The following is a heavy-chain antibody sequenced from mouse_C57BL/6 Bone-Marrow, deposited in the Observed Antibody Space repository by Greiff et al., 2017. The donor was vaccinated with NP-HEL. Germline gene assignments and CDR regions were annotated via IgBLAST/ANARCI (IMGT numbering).Heavy chain of an antibody. CDR3: ARTPYPYYAMDY. CDR1: GYSITSGYY. V-gene: IGHV3-6*01. Sequence: EVQVVESGPGLVKPSQSLSLTCSVTGYSITSGYYWNWIRQFPGNKLEWMGYISYDGSNNYNPSLKNRIPITRDTSKNQFFLKLNSVTTEDTATYYCARTPYPYYAMDYWGQGTSVTVSS. J-gene: IGHJ4*01. D-gene: IGHD2-10*01. CDR2: ISYDGSN.